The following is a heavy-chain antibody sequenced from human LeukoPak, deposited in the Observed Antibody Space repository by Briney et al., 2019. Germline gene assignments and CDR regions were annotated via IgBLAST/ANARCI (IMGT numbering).Heavy chain of an antibody. CDR3: AKDILRGGYYDSSAYDH. Sequence: GGSLRLSCAASGFTFDDYAMHWVRQAPGKGLEWVSSISWNSGSLGYADSVKGRFTISRDNAKNPLFLQMNSLRSEDTAFYYCAKDILRGGYYDSSAYDHWGQGMLVTVSS. CDR2: ISWNSGSL. V-gene: IGHV3-9*01. CDR1: GFTFDDYA. D-gene: IGHD3-22*01. J-gene: IGHJ5*02.